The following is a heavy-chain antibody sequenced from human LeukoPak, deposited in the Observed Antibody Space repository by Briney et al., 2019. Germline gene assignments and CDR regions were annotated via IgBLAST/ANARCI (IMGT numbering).Heavy chain of an antibody. V-gene: IGHV3-23*01. Sequence: GSLSLSFAASGFTSSNYGMSWVRPAPGKGLEWVSGISDSGGSTKHSVSVKGRFTISRDNSKDTLYLQMNSLRAEDTAVYYCAKIGRRYDFWTGYYEEEVDYMDVWGKGTTVTVSS. CDR2: ISDSGGST. CDR3: AKIGRRYDFWTGYYEEEVDYMDV. CDR1: GFTSSNYG. J-gene: IGHJ6*03. D-gene: IGHD3-3*01.